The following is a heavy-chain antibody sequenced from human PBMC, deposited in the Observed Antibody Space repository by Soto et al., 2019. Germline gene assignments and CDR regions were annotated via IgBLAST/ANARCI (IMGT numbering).Heavy chain of an antibody. J-gene: IGHJ4*02. Sequence: QVQLVQSGGEVKKPGASVKVSCKASGYIFNSFGISWVRQAPGQGLEWMGWISAYTGNTKYAQNFQGRVTMTTDTSPSTAYMELRSLRSADTAVYYCARRWTTGEMDYWGQGTLVTVSS. CDR2: ISAYTGNT. CDR3: ARRWTTGEMDY. V-gene: IGHV1-18*01. D-gene: IGHD4-17*01. CDR1: GYIFNSFG.